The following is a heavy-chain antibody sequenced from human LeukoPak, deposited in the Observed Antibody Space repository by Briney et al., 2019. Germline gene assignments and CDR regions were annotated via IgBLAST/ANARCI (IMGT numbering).Heavy chain of an antibody. V-gene: IGHV4-59*08. D-gene: IGHD3-22*01. Sequence: PSETLSLTCTVSGGSISSYYWSWIRQPPGKGLEWIGYIYYSGSTNYNPSLKSRVTISVDTFKNQFSLKLSSMTAADTAVYYCARHGGYYDSSGYYYYFDYWGHGTLVTVSS. CDR3: ARHGGYYDSSGYYYYFDY. J-gene: IGHJ4*01. CDR1: GGSISSYY. CDR2: IYYSGST.